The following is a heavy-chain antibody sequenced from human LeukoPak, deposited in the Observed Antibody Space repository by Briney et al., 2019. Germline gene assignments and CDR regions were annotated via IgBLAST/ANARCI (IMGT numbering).Heavy chain of an antibody. Sequence: PSETLSLTCTVSGGSISSYYWSWIRQHPGKGLEWIGYIYYSGSTYYNPSLKSRVTISVDTSKNQFSLKLSSVTAADTAVYYCARYLAYYYDSSGYKYFDYWGQGALVTVSS. CDR3: ARYLAYYYDSSGYKYFDY. V-gene: IGHV4-59*06. J-gene: IGHJ4*02. CDR1: GGSISSYY. CDR2: IYYSGST. D-gene: IGHD3-22*01.